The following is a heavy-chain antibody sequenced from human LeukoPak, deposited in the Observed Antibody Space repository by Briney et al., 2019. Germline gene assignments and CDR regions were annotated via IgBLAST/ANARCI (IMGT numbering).Heavy chain of an antibody. CDR3: AKDGTSSSWYFLGRDNWFDP. CDR1: GFTFSNFW. J-gene: IGHJ5*02. V-gene: IGHV3-7*03. CDR2: IKQDETEK. Sequence: ARGSLRLSCTASGFTFSNFWMGWVRQAPGKGLEWVANIKQDETEKFYLGSVKGRFTISRDNSKNTLYLQMNSLRAEDTAVYYCAKDGTSSSWYFLGRDNWFDPWGQGTLVTVSS. D-gene: IGHD6-13*01.